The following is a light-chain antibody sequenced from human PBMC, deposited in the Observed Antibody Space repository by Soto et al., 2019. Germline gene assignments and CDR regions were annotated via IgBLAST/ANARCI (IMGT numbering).Light chain of an antibody. CDR2: DVS. J-gene: IGLJ1*01. CDR1: SSDVGGYNY. V-gene: IGLV2-14*03. Sequence: QSVLTQPASVSGSPGQSITISRTGTSSDVGGYNYVSWYQHHPGKALKLMICDVSNRPSGVSNRFSGSKSGNTASLTISGLQPEDEADYYCCSYTTSNTRQIVFGTGTKVTVL. CDR3: CSYTTSNTRQIV.